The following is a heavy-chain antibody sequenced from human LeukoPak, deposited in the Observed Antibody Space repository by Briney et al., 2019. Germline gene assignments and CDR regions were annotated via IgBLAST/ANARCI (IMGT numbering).Heavy chain of an antibody. V-gene: IGHV1-2*02. Sequence: ASVKVSCKASGYTFTTYAMYWVRQAPGQGLEWMGWINLNSGGTNYAQKFQGRVTMTRDTSISTADMELSRLRSGDTAVYYCAGGSLWDQFLTFDYWGQGTLVTV. CDR1: GYTFTTYA. CDR3: AGGSLWDQFLTFDY. D-gene: IGHD1-26*01. J-gene: IGHJ4*02. CDR2: INLNSGGT.